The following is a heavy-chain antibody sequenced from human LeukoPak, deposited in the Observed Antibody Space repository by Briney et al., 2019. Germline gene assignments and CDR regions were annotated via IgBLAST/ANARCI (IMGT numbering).Heavy chain of an antibody. CDR1: GFTFSSYS. D-gene: IGHD4-17*01. V-gene: IGHV3-21*01. CDR3: ARDLKSAVTTVDY. J-gene: IGHJ4*02. Sequence: GGSLRLSCAASGFTFSSYSMNWVRLAPGKGLEWVSSISSSSSYIYYADSVKGRFTISRDNAKNSLYLQMNSLRAEDTAVYYCARDLKSAVTTVDYWGQGTLVTVSS. CDR2: ISSSSSYI.